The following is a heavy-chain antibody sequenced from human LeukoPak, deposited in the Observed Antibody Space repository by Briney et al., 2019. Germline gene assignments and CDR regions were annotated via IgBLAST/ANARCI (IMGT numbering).Heavy chain of an antibody. CDR2: ISAYNGNT. CDR3: ARDSADLDYYGSGSYW. CDR1: GYTFTSYG. Sequence: ASVTVSFKASGYTFTSYGISWVRQAPGQGLEWMGWISAYNGNTKYAQKLQGRVTMTTDTSTSTAYMELRSLRSDDTAVYYCARDSADLDYYGSGSYWWGQGTLVTVSS. J-gene: IGHJ4*02. D-gene: IGHD3-10*01. V-gene: IGHV1-18*01.